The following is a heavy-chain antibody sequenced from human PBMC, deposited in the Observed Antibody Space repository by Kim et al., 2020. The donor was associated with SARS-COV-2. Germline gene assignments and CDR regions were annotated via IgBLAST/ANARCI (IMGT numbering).Heavy chain of an antibody. Sequence: SETLSLTCTVSGGSFSGSIWWGWVRQAPGTGLEWIGHIHQSGSTNYNPSLVSRVTISVDRSQDTFSLKVNSVTAADTAVYYCRYGDFVSPWYQYGMDVWGQGTPVPVS. D-gene: IGHD4-17*01. J-gene: IGHJ6*02. CDR3: RYGDFVSPWYQYGMDV. CDR1: GGSFSGSIW. CDR2: IHQSGST. V-gene: IGHV4-4*02.